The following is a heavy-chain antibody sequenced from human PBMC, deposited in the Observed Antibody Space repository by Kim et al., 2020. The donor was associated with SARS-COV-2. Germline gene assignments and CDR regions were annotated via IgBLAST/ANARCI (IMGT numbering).Heavy chain of an antibody. Sequence: SVKVSCKASGGTFSSYAISWVRQAPGQGLEWMGGIIPIFGTANYAQKFQGRVTITADESTSTAYMELSSLRSEDTAVYYCARDTEYYYYGMDVWGQWTTVTVSS. V-gene: IGHV1-69*13. J-gene: IGHJ6*02. CDR3: ARDTEYYYYGMDV. CDR1: GGTFSSYA. CDR2: IIPIFGTA. D-gene: IGHD2-8*02.